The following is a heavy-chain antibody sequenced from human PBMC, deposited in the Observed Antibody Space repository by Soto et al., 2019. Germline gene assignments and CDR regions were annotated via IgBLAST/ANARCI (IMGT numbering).Heavy chain of an antibody. CDR2: IYYSGST. D-gene: IGHD3-22*01. Sequence: SETLSLTCTVSGGSVSSGSYYWSWIRQPPGKGLEWIGYIYYSGSTNYNPSLKSRVTISVDTSKNQFSLNLTSVTAADTAVYYCARLGGYYQAFDQWGQGSLVTVS. CDR3: ARLGGYYQAFDQ. CDR1: GGSVSSGSYY. J-gene: IGHJ4*02. V-gene: IGHV4-61*01.